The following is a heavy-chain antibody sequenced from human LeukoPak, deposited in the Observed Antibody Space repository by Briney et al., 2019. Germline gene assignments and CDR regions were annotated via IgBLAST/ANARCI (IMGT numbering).Heavy chain of an antibody. D-gene: IGHD5-18*01. J-gene: IGHJ4*02. V-gene: IGHV3-11*04. Sequence: GGSLRLSCEASGFTFSDPYMSWIRQAPGKGLECLSYISGSGTDINYADSVRGRFTIPRDNAKNLLYLQMNDLRLEDTAVYYCARTARPLDYWGQGTLVTVSS. CDR1: GFTFSDPY. CDR2: ISGSGTDI. CDR3: ARTARPLDY.